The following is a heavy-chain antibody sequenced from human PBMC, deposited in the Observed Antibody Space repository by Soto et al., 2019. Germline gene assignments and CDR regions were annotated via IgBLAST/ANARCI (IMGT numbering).Heavy chain of an antibody. CDR3: ARDSPFYDSSGLTC. V-gene: IGHV4-31*03. CDR2: IYYSGST. D-gene: IGHD3-22*01. CDR1: GGSISSGGYY. Sequence: SETLSLTCTVSGGSISSGGYYWSWIRQHPGKGLEWIGYIYYSGSTYYNPSLKSRVTISVDTSKNQFSLKLSSVTAADTAVYYCARDSPFYDSSGLTCWGQGTLVTVSS. J-gene: IGHJ4*02.